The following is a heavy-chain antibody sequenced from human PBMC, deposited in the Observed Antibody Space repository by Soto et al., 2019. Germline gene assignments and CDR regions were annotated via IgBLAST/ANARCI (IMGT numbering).Heavy chain of an antibody. J-gene: IGHJ4*02. Sequence: QVQLVQSGAEVKKPGASVKVSCQTSGYNFSAYCFNWVRQAAGQGPEWMGWLNPRNGQTGYVQKFRGRVTMTRDTSIATVYLELSRLTSEDTAIYFCARETDTSMVDYWGQGTLVTVSS. CDR1: GYNFSAYC. V-gene: IGHV1-8*01. CDR2: LNPRNGQT. D-gene: IGHD5-18*01. CDR3: ARETDTSMVDY.